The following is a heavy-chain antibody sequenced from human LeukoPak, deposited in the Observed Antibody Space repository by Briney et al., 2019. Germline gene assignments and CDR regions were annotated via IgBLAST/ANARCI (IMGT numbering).Heavy chain of an antibody. J-gene: IGHJ4*02. CDR3: ARSQNYYGSGDY. CDR1: GDSVSNGNYY. CDR2: IYYTGST. D-gene: IGHD3-10*01. Sequence: SETLSLTCTVSGDSVSNGNYYWSWLRQPPGKALEWIGYIYYTGSTYYNPSLEGRVTISVDTSRNQFSVKLSSVIAADTAVYYCARSQNYYGSGDYWSQGTLVTVSS. V-gene: IGHV4-61*01.